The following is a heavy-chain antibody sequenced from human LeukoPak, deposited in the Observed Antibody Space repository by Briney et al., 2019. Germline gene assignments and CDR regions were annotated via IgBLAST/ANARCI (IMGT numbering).Heavy chain of an antibody. CDR1: GVSISSGGYY. D-gene: IGHD5-12*01. V-gene: IGHV4-31*03. Sequence: SETLSLTCTVSGVSISSGGYYWSWIRQHPGKGLEWIGYIYYSGSTYYNPSLKSRVTISVDTSKNQFSLKLSSVTAADTAVYYCARDTSGYDLNWFDPWGQGTLVTVSS. CDR3: ARDTSGYDLNWFDP. CDR2: IYYSGST. J-gene: IGHJ5*02.